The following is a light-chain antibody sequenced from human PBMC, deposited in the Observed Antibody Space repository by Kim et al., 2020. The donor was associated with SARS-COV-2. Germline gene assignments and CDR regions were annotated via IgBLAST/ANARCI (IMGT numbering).Light chain of an antibody. CDR2: DAS. J-gene: IGKJ4*01. Sequence: SLSPRQRATLSCRASQSVSTSLAWYQQQPGQAPKLLIYDASKRATGIPARFSGSGSGTDFTLTISSLQPEDFAVYFCQQRSNWLTFGGGTKVDIK. CDR1: QSVSTS. CDR3: QQRSNWLT. V-gene: IGKV3-11*01.